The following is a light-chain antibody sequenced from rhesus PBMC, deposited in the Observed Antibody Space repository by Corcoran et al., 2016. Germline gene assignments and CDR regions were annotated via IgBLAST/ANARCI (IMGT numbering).Light chain of an antibody. CDR3: MQALEFPLT. CDR1: QSLLDSEDGNTY. CDR2: EVS. Sequence: DIVMTQTPLSLPVTPGEPASISCRSSQSLLDSEDGNTYLDWYLQKPGQSPQLLFYEVSNRASGVPERFSGSGSDTDFTLKISRVEAEDVWVYYCMQALEFPLTFGGGTKVEIK. V-gene: IGKV2-104*02. J-gene: IGKJ4*01.